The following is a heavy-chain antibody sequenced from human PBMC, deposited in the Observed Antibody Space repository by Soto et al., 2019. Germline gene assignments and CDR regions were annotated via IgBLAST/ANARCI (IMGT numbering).Heavy chain of an antibody. V-gene: IGHV4-59*08. J-gene: IGHJ4*02. CDR2: IYYSGST. CDR3: ARHMVATDYFDY. D-gene: IGHD5-12*01. CDR1: GGSISSYY. Sequence: SETLSLTCTVSGGSISSYYWSWIRQPPGKGLEWIGYIYYSGSTNYNPSLKSRVTISVDTSKNQFSLKLSSVTAADTAVYYCARHMVATDYFDYWGQGTLVTVSS.